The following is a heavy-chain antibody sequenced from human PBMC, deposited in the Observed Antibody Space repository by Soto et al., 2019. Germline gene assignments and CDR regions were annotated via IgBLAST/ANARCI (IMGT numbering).Heavy chain of an antibody. CDR3: ARNYGGNSQFFDL. V-gene: IGHV4-59*11. CDR1: GDAISRHY. Sequence: QVQLQESGPGLVKPSETLSLNCSVSGDAISRHYWSWIRQSPGKGLEWLGYFFQTGTALYNPSLRSRVTMSVDTSKNQFSLKLTSVIPADTAVYFCARNYGGNSQFFDLWGRGTLVTVSS. J-gene: IGHJ2*01. CDR2: FFQTGTA. D-gene: IGHD4-17*01.